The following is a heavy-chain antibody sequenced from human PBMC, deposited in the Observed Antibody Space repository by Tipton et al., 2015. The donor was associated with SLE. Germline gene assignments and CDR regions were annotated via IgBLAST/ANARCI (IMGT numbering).Heavy chain of an antibody. Sequence: QSGPEVKKPGASVKVSCKVSGYTLTELSMHWVRQAPGQGLEWMGGIIPIFGTANYAQKFQGRVTITADESTNTAYMELSSLRSEDTAVYYCARCIAAGVGSYFDYWGQGTLVTVSS. CDR1: GYTLTELS. J-gene: IGHJ4*02. D-gene: IGHD6-13*01. V-gene: IGHV1-69*13. CDR2: IIPIFGTA. CDR3: ARCIAAGVGSYFDY.